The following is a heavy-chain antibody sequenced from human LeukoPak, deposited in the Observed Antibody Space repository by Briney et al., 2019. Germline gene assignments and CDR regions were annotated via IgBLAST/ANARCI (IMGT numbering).Heavy chain of an antibody. J-gene: IGHJ3*02. CDR1: GGSISSYY. CDR3: ARDYSSSSGKAFDI. CDR2: IYISGST. V-gene: IGHV4-4*07. Sequence: SETLSLTCTVSGGSISSYYWSWIRQPAGKGLERIGRIYISGSTNYNPSLKSRVTMSVDTSKNQFSLKLSSVTAADTAVYYCARDYSSSSGKAFDIWGQGTMVTVSS. D-gene: IGHD6-6*01.